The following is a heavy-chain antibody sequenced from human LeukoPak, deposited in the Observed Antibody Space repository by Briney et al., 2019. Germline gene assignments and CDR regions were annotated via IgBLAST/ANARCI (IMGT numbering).Heavy chain of an antibody. CDR1: GFTFSSYG. CDR3: AREQYSSGWWNYYYYMDV. J-gene: IGHJ6*03. CDR2: IKQDGSEK. V-gene: IGHV3-7*01. Sequence: GGSLRLSCAASGFTFSSYGMHWVRQAPGKGLEWVANIKQDGSEKYYVDSVKGRFTISRDNAKNSLYLQMNSLRAEDTAVYYCAREQYSSGWWNYYYYMDVWGKGTTVTVSS. D-gene: IGHD6-19*01.